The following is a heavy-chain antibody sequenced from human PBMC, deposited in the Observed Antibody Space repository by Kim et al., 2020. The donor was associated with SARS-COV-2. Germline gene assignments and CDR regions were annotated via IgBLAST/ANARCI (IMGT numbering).Heavy chain of an antibody. V-gene: IGHV3-66*01. CDR1: GFTVSSNY. D-gene: IGHD3-22*01. CDR3: ARDRAGYDSSGYYPAPFDY. Sequence: GGSLRLSCAASGFTVSSNYMSWVRQAPGKGLEWVSVIYSGGSTYYADSVKGRFTISRDNSKNTLYLQMNSLRAEDTAVYYCARDRAGYDSSGYYPAPFDYWGQGTLVTVSS. CDR2: IYSGGST. J-gene: IGHJ4*02.